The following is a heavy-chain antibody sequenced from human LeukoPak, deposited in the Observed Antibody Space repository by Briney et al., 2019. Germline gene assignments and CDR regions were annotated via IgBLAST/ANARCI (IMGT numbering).Heavy chain of an antibody. J-gene: IGHJ4*02. CDR3: ARVMIYGGYDYKGY. CDR1: GYTFTSYG. D-gene: IGHD5-12*01. CDR2: MNPNSGNT. Sequence: ASVKVSCKASGYTFTSYGISWVRQATGQGLEWMGWMNPNSGNTGYAQKFQGRVTMTRNTSISTAYMELSSLRSEDTAVYYCARVMIYGGYDYKGYWGQGTLVTVSS. V-gene: IGHV1-8*02.